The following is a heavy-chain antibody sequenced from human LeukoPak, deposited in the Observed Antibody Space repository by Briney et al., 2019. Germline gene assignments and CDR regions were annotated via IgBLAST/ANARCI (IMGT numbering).Heavy chain of an antibody. CDR1: GFIFSDYW. J-gene: IGHJ4*02. CDR2: INRDGTGT. D-gene: IGHD2-15*01. CDR3: ARDPGSYHQAY. V-gene: IGHV3-74*01. Sequence: GGSLRLSCAPSGFIFSDYWFHWVRQTPGQGLVWVAAINRDGTGTSHADSVRGRFTVSRDNAKNTLYLQLNSLRADDTAVYYCARDPGSYHQAYWGQGTLVTVSS.